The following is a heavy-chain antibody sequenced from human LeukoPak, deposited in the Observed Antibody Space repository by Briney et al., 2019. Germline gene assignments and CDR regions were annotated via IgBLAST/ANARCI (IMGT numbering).Heavy chain of an antibody. Sequence: ASVKVSCKASGYTFTSYGISWVRQAPGQGLEWMGWISPYNGNTNYAQKLQGRVTMTTDTSTSTAYMELRSLRSDDTAVYYCARDLRITMVRGVITPYYYMDVWGKGTTVTISS. CDR3: ARDLRITMVRGVITPYYYMDV. CDR1: GYTFTSYG. D-gene: IGHD3-10*01. CDR2: ISPYNGNT. J-gene: IGHJ6*03. V-gene: IGHV1-18*01.